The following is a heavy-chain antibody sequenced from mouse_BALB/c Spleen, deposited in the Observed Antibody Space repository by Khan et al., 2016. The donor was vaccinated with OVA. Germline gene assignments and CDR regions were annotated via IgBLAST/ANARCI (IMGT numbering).Heavy chain of an antibody. V-gene: IGHV1S22*01. CDR3: KRGGNYGKSLFAY. D-gene: IGHD2-1*01. CDR2: IYPGSGST. Sequence: LQQPGSELVRPGASVKLSCKASGYTFTSYWMHWVKQRPGQGLEWIGHIYPGSGSTNYDEMFKSKGTLTVDTSSSTAYMHLSSLTSEDSAVYYGKRGGNYGKSLFAYWGQGTLVTVSA. J-gene: IGHJ3*01. CDR1: GYTFTSYW.